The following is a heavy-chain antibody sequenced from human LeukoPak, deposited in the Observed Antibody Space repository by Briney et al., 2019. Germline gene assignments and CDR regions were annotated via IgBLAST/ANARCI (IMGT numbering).Heavy chain of an antibody. Sequence: ASVKVSCKASGYTFTGYYINWVRQAPGQRLEWMGWIDPNSGGTNYAHHFQGRVAMTRDTSISTVYMELRRLTFDDTAIYYCARVAALAGIGWGDFDYWGQGILVTVSS. J-gene: IGHJ4*02. D-gene: IGHD6-19*01. CDR1: GYTFTGYY. CDR2: IDPNSGGT. CDR3: ARVAALAGIGWGDFDY. V-gene: IGHV1-2*07.